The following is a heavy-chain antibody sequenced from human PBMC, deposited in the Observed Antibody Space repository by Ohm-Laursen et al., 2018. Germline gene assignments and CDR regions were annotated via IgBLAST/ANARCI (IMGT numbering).Heavy chain of an antibody. CDR2: ISGSGGST. D-gene: IGHD3-22*01. Sequence: GSLRLSCAASGFTFSSYAMSWVRQAPGKGLEWVSAISGSGGSTYYADSVKGRFTISRDNSKNTLYLQMNSLRVEDTAVYYCARGAAVDYSGYYFRPDYWGQGTLVTVSS. CDR3: ARGAAVDYSGYYFRPDY. V-gene: IGHV3-23*01. CDR1: GFTFSSYA. J-gene: IGHJ4*02.